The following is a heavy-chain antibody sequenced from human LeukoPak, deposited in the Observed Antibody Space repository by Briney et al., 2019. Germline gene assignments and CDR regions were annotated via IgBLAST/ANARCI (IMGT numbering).Heavy chain of an antibody. J-gene: IGHJ3*02. CDR2: IIPIFGTA. V-gene: IGHV1-69*01. CDR1: GGTFSSYA. Sequence: SVKVSCKASGGTFSSYAISWVRQAPGQGLEWMGGIIPIFGTANYAQKFQGRVTIAADESTSTAYMELSSLRSEDTAVYYCARELERRVDAFDIWGQGTMVTVSS. D-gene: IGHD1-1*01. CDR3: ARELERRVDAFDI.